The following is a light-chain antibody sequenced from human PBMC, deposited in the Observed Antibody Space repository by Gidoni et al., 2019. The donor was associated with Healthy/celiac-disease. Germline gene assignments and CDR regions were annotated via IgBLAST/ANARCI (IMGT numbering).Light chain of an antibody. CDR1: QSVSSY. J-gene: IGKJ4*01. CDR3: QQRSNWPPLT. CDR2: DAS. Sequence: EIVFTQSPATLSLSPGERATLSCRASQSVSSYLAWYQQKPVQAPRLLIYDASTRATGIPARFSGSGSGTDFTLTISSLEPEDLAVYYGQQRSNWPPLTFGGGTKVEIK. V-gene: IGKV3-11*01.